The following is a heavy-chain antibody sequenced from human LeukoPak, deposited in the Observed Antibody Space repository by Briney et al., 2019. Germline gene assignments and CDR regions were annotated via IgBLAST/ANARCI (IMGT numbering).Heavy chain of an antibody. D-gene: IGHD1-26*01. CDR2: INPNSGGT. J-gene: IGHJ4*02. V-gene: IGHV1-2*02. Sequence: ASVKVSCKASGYTFTGYYMHWVRQAPGRGLEWMGWINPNSGGTNYAQKFQGRVTMTRDTSISTAYMELSRLRSDDTAVYYCARDAGSYYEVFDYWGRGTLVTVSS. CDR1: GYTFTGYY. CDR3: ARDAGSYYEVFDY.